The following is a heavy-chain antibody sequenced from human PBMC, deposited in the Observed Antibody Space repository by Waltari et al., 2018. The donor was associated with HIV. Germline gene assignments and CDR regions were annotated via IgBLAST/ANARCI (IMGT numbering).Heavy chain of an antibody. CDR3: AALDFWSALNVDP. CDR2: IKQDGSEK. Sequence: EVQLVESGGGLVQPGGSLRLSCAASGFTFRSYSMGSVSQAPGKGLEWVANIKQDGSEKYYVDSVKGRFTISRDNAKNSLYLQMNSLRAEDTAVYYCAALDFWSALNVDPWGQGTLVTVSS. D-gene: IGHD3-3*01. V-gene: IGHV3-7*01. CDR1: GFTFRSYS. J-gene: IGHJ5*02.